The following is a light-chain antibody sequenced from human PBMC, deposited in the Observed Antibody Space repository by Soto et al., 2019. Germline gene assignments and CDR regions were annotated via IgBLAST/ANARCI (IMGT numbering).Light chain of an antibody. J-gene: IGKJ2*01. V-gene: IGKV3-20*01. Sequence: EIVLTQSPGTLSLSPGQRATLSCRASESISRDYLAWYQQRLGQAPRLLIYGASSVATGIPDRFSGSGYGTDFTLTISRLEPEDFAIYYCQQYGGVPYTFGQGTKLEIK. CDR2: GAS. CDR3: QQYGGVPYT. CDR1: ESISRDY.